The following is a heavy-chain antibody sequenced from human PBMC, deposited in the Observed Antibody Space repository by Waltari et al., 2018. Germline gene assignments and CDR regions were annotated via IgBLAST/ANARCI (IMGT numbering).Heavy chain of an antibody. CDR3: ARPPLYVASAGSGDY. J-gene: IGHJ4*02. CDR1: GFPFSLSS. D-gene: IGHD2-15*01. Sequence: EVLLVESGGGLVKPGGSLRLSCVVSGFPFSLSSMKWFRQAPGKGVGGVASIDSGSTYIHYGDSMKGRFTISRDNAKNSLYLQMNRLRPEDTAVYYCARPPLYVASAGSGDYWGRGTLVTVSS. V-gene: IGHV3-21*01. CDR2: IDSGSTYI.